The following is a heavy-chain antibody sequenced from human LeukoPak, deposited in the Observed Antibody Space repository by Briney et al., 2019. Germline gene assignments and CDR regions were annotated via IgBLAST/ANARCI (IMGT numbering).Heavy chain of an antibody. D-gene: IGHD3-9*01. CDR1: GYTFSNYG. J-gene: IGHJ4*02. CDR2: IRGDNGNT. V-gene: IGHV1-18*01. CDR3: ARVDLLTGYYFFDY. Sequence: AAVKVSCKASGYTFSNYGISWVRQAPGQGLEWVGWIRGDNGNTNYAQKFQGRVTMTTETSTSTAYMELGSLGSDETAVYYCARVDLLTGYYFFDYWGQGTLVTVSS.